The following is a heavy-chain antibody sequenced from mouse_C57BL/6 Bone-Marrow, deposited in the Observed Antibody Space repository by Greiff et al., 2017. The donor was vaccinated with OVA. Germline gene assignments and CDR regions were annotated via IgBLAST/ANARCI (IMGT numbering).Heavy chain of an antibody. Sequence: EVQLQQSGTVLARPGASVKMSCKTSGYTFTSYWMHWVKQRPGQGLEWIGAIYPGNSDTSYNQKFQGKAKLTAVKSASTAYMELSSLTNEDSAVYYCTRRRGYSSWFAYWGQGTLVTVSA. J-gene: IGHJ3*01. D-gene: IGHD2-5*01. V-gene: IGHV1-5*01. CDR2: IYPGNSDT. CDR1: GYTFTSYW. CDR3: TRRRGYSSWFAY.